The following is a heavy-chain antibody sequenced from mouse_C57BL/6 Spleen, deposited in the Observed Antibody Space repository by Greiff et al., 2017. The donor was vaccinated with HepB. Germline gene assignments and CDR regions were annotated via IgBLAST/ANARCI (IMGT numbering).Heavy chain of an antibody. CDR3: TRRELGRGYFDY. V-gene: IGHV1-5*01. D-gene: IGHD4-1*01. CDR2: IYPDNSDT. Sequence: EVQLQQSGTVLARPGASVKMSCKTSGYTFPSYWMHWVKQRPGQGLEWIGAIYPDNSDTSYNKKLKGKAKLTAVTSASTAYMELSSLTNEDSAVYYCTRRELGRGYFDYWGQGTTLTVSS. J-gene: IGHJ2*01. CDR1: GYTFPSYW.